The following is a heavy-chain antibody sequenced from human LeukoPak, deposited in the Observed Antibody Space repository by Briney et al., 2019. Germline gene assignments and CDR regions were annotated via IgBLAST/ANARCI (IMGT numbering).Heavy chain of an antibody. Sequence: SVRVSCKASGGIFSSYAISWVRQAPGQGLEWMGRIIPILGIANYAQKFQGRVTITADKSTSTAYMDLSSLRSEDTAVYYCARDLPPYYFDYWGQGTLVTVSS. J-gene: IGHJ4*02. CDR1: GGIFSSYA. CDR2: IIPILGIA. CDR3: ARDLPPYYFDY. V-gene: IGHV1-69*04.